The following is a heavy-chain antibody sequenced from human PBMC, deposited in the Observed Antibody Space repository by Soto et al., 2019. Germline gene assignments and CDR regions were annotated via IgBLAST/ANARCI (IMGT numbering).Heavy chain of an antibody. Sequence: EVQMVESGGGLVKPGESLKLSWSASGRGFSDAWMSGSGRAQGSGREWFGRIKSKGSGGTTNYAAPVKGRFTISRDDSKNTVYLQMDSLKTEDTAVYYCTWNFDFYYRLDLWGQGTTVTVSS. D-gene: IGHD1-7*01. CDR3: TWNFDFYYRLDL. CDR1: GRGFSDAW. V-gene: IGHV3-15*01. J-gene: IGHJ6*02. CDR2: IKSKGSGGTT.